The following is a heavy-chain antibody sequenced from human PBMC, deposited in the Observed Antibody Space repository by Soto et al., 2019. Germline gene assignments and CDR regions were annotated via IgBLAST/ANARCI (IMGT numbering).Heavy chain of an antibody. D-gene: IGHD4-17*01. Sequence: EVKLLEAGGGLVQPGGSLRLACAASCFAFSSYYMSWVRQAPGKGLEWVANIKQDEREKYYLDSVKGRFTISRDEAKKSLYLQMNSLRVDDTAVYYCAREKRANGYFDYWGQGTLVNVSS. J-gene: IGHJ4*02. V-gene: IGHV3-7*01. CDR1: CFAFSSYY. CDR2: IKQDEREK. CDR3: AREKRANGYFDY.